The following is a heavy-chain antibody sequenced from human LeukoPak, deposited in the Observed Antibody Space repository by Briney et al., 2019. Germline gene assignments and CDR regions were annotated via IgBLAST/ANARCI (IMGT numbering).Heavy chain of an antibody. CDR3: ARHSYYYGSGIGY. CDR2: IYHSGST. V-gene: IGHV4-61*08. CDR1: GGSISSGGYY. D-gene: IGHD3-10*01. Sequence: PSETLSLTCTVSGGSISSGGYYWSWIRQPPGKGLEWIGYIYHSGSTNYNPSLKSRVTISVDTSKNQFSLKLSSVTAADTAVYYCARHSYYYGSGIGYWGQGTLVTVSS. J-gene: IGHJ4*02.